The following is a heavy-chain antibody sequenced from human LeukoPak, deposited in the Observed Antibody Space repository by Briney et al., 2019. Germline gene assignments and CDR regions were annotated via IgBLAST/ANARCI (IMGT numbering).Heavy chain of an antibody. J-gene: IGHJ4*02. V-gene: IGHV4-4*02. Sequence: SETLSLTCAVSGGSISSNNWWSWVRQPPGKGLEWIGEIYHSGSTNYNPSLKSRVTISVDTSKNQFSLKLSSVTAADTAIYSCAKMSCSTTTCYPIDYWGQGTLVTVSS. CDR2: IYHSGST. D-gene: IGHD2-2*01. CDR1: GGSISSNNW. CDR3: AKMSCSTTTCYPIDY.